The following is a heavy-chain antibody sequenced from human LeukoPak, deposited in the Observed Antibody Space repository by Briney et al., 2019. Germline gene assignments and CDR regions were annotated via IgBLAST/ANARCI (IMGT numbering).Heavy chain of an antibody. CDR1: GGSISSGDYY. J-gene: IGHJ4*02. D-gene: IGHD3-22*01. CDR3: ARVDSSGYAPYFDY. V-gene: IGHV4-30-4*01. Sequence: PSETLSLTCTVSGGSISSGDYYWSWIRQPPGKGLEWIGYIYYSGSTYYNPSLKSRVTISVDTSKNQFSLKLSSVIAADTAVYYCARVDSSGYAPYFDYWGQGTLVTVSS. CDR2: IYYSGST.